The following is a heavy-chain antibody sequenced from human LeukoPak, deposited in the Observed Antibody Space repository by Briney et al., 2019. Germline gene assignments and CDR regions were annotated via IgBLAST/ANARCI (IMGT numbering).Heavy chain of an antibody. CDR1: GFTFSRYW. J-gene: IGHJ5*02. V-gene: IGHV3-15*01. D-gene: IGHD2-8*01. CDR2: VKTKGDGGAA. CDR3: TTDRMIYATNWAVSWFDP. Sequence: GGSLRLSCAASGFTFSRYWMTWVRQAPGKGLEWVGRVKTKGDGGAADYAAPVKGRFTISRDDSTKTLYLQMNSLKTEDTAVYYCTTDRMIYATNWAVSWFDPWGQGTLVTVSS.